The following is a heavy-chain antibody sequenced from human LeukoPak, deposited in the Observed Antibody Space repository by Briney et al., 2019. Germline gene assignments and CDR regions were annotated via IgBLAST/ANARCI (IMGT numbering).Heavy chain of an antibody. Sequence: GGSLRLSCAPSGFTFDNLAMTWVRQAPGKGLEWVSEITGSGGSTYYADSVKGRFTISRDNSKNTLYLQMNSLRAEDTAIYYCARELFDFDYWGQGTLVTVSS. V-gene: IGHV3-23*01. J-gene: IGHJ4*02. CDR2: ITGSGGST. CDR3: ARELFDFDY. D-gene: IGHD3-10*01. CDR1: GFTFDNLA.